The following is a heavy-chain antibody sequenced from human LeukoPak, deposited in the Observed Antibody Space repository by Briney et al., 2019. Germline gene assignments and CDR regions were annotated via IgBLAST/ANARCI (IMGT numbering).Heavy chain of an antibody. Sequence: GGSLRLSCAASGLTVSSNYMSWVRQAPGKGLEWVSVIYSGGSTYYADSVKGRFTISRDNSKNTLYLQMNSLRAEDTAVYYCARDSLDYYDSSGYYSVDYWGQGTLVTVSS. D-gene: IGHD3-22*01. CDR1: GLTVSSNY. J-gene: IGHJ4*02. V-gene: IGHV3-66*01. CDR2: IYSGGST. CDR3: ARDSLDYYDSSGYYSVDY.